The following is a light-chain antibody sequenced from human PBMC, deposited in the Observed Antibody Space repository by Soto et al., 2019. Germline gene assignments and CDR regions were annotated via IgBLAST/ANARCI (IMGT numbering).Light chain of an antibody. V-gene: IGLV1-44*01. Sequence: SVLTQPPSASGTPGQRVTMSCSGATSNIGANPVNWYRQLPGTAPKLLIYTNDQRPSGVPDRFSGSKSGTSASLAISGLQSEDEADYYCAAWDDSLRGCVFGGGTKVTVL. CDR3: AAWDDSLRGCV. CDR1: TSNIGANP. CDR2: TND. J-gene: IGLJ3*02.